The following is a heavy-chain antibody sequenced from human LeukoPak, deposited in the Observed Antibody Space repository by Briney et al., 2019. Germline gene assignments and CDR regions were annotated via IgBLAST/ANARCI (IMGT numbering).Heavy chain of an antibody. V-gene: IGHV3-30-3*01. CDR2: ISYDGSNK. Sequence: PGGSLRLSCAASGFTFSSYAMHWVRQAPGKGLEWVAVISYDGSNKYYADSVKGRFTISRDNSKNTLYLQMNSLRAEGTAVYYCARAGRGSYFEYYFDYWGQGTLVTVSS. D-gene: IGHD1-26*01. CDR3: ARAGRGSYFEYYFDY. J-gene: IGHJ4*02. CDR1: GFTFSSYA.